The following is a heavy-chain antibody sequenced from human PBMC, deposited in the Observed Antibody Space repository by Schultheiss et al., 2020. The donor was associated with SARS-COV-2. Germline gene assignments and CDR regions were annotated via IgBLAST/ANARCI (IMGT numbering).Heavy chain of an antibody. CDR2: ISGSGGNT. CDR3: ARDVDSSAWNGMDV. Sequence: GESLKISCAASGFTFSSYAMSWVRQAPGKGLEWVSAISGSGGNTYHADSVKGRFTISRDNSKNTLSLQMNSLRGEDTAVYYCARDVDSSAWNGMDVWGQGTTVTVSS. J-gene: IGHJ6*02. D-gene: IGHD6-19*01. V-gene: IGHV3-23*01. CDR1: GFTFSSYA.